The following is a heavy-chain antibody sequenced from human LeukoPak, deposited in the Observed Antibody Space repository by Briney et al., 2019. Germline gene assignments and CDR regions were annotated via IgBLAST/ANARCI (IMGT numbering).Heavy chain of an antibody. V-gene: IGHV3-33*01. CDR1: GFTFSSYG. CDR2: IWYDGSNK. J-gene: IGHJ4*02. D-gene: IGHD2-21*01. Sequence: GRSLRPSSAASGFTFSSYGMHWVRQAPGKGLEWVAVIWYDGSNKYYADSVKGRFTISRDNSKNTLYLQMNSLRAEDTAVYYCARVPASAISAFFDYWGQGTLVTVSS. CDR3: ARVPASAISAFFDY.